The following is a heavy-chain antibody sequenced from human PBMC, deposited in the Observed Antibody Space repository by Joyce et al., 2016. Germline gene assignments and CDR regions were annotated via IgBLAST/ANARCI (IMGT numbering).Heavy chain of an antibody. V-gene: IGHV1-2*06. Sequence: QVQLVQSGAEVKKPGASVKVSCKGSGYTFTGYYMHWVRQAPGQGLEWMGRVNPISGGTNYAQKFQGRVTMTRHTSINTAYMELSRLGSDDTAVYYCAVIVATIPYWGQGTLGTVSS. CDR1: GYTFTGYY. J-gene: IGHJ4*02. D-gene: IGHD5-12*01. CDR3: AVIVATIPY. CDR2: VNPISGGT.